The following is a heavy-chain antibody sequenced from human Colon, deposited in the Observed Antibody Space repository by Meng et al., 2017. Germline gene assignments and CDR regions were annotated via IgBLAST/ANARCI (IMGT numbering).Heavy chain of an antibody. CDR1: GGSISSGDYY. D-gene: IGHD4-17*01. Sequence: VQLQESDPGLVQPSQTLSLTCTVSGGSISSGDYYWSWIRQPPGKGLEWIGYIYYSGSTYSNASLKSRVTISIDRSKNQFSLKLSSVTAADTAVYYCARDRKHYGERGWFDPWGQGTLVTVSS. V-gene: IGHV4-30-4*01. J-gene: IGHJ5*02. CDR3: ARDRKHYGERGWFDP. CDR2: IYYSGST.